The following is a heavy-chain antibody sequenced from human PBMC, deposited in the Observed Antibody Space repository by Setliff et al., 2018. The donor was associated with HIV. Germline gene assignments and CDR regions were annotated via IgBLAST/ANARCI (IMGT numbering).Heavy chain of an antibody. J-gene: IGHJ4*02. CDR3: ARDGGSHLGVDY. CDR2: IYHSGST. Sequence: SETLSLTCTVSGYSISSGYDWGWIRQPPGKGLEWIGRIYHSGSTYSNPSLKRRVTISVDTSKNQFSRNLSSVTAADTAVYYCARDGGSHLGVDYWGQGTLVTVSS. D-gene: IGHD3-16*01. V-gene: IGHV4-38-2*02. CDR1: GYSISSGYD.